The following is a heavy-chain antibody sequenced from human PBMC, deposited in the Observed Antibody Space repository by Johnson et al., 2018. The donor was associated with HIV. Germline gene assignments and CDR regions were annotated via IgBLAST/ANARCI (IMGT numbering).Heavy chain of an antibody. J-gene: IGHJ3*02. CDR2: IGTAGDT. CDR3: ARIPARWYLNDAFDI. CDR1: GFTFSSYD. Sequence: VQVVESGGGVVQPGRSLRLSCAASGFTFSSYDMHWVRQATGKGLEWVSAIGTAGDTYYPGSVKGRFTIPRENAKNSLYLQMNSLRAVDTAVYYCARIPARWYLNDAFDIWGQGTMVTVSS. D-gene: IGHD6-13*01. V-gene: IGHV3-13*01.